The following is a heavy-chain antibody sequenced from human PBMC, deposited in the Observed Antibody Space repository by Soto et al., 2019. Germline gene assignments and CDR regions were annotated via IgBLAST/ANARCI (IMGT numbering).Heavy chain of an antibody. CDR2: IIPIFGTA. Sequence: QVQLVQSGAEVKKPGSSVKVSCKASGGTFSSYAISWVRQAPGQELAWMGGIIPIFGTANYAQKFQGRVTITADESTSTVYMDLSSLTSEDTAMYYCASSADSSGWYYFEYWGQGTLVTVSS. V-gene: IGHV1-69*12. J-gene: IGHJ4*02. CDR3: ASSADSSGWYYFEY. D-gene: IGHD6-19*01. CDR1: GGTFSSYA.